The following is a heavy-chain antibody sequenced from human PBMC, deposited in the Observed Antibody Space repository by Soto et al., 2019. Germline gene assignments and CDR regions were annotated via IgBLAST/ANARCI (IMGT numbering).Heavy chain of an antibody. CDR2: IKQYGSEK. CDR1: GFTFSSYW. V-gene: IGHV3-7*01. J-gene: IGHJ6*02. CDR3: ARDRFFFYFFWSGPHPYYYSGLDV. Sequence: GGSLRLSCAASGFTFSSYWMSWVRQAPGKGLEWVANIKQYGSEKYYVDSVKGRFTISRDNAKNSLSLQMNSLRAEDKAVYNWARDRFFFYFFWSGPHPYYYSGLDVWAQGPTVT. D-gene: IGHD3-3*01.